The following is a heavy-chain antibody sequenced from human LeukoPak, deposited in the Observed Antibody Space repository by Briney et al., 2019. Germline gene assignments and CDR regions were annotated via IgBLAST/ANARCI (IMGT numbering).Heavy chain of an antibody. D-gene: IGHD7-27*01. V-gene: IGHV3-48*01. CDR2: ISISSSTI. Sequence: GGSLRLSCAASGFTLSSYSMNWVRRAPGKGLEGGSYISISSSTIDYADSVQGRFTISRDNAKNSLYLQMNSLRAEDTAVYYCAGDKLGIRGYFDYWGQGTLVTVSS. J-gene: IGHJ4*02. CDR3: AGDKLGIRGYFDY. CDR1: GFTLSSYS.